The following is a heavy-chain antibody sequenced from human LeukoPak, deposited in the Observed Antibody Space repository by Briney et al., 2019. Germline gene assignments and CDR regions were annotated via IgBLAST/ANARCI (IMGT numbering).Heavy chain of an antibody. Sequence: GGSLRLSCAASGFTFSSYGIHWVRQAPGKGLEWLSYISLTTDFIYYSDSVKGRFTISRDNAKNSLYLQMNSLRAEATAVYYCAKAFLLGTKNGGPNDYWGQGTLVTVSS. CDR2: ISLTTDFI. V-gene: IGHV3-48*01. CDR3: AKAFLLGTKNGGPNDY. CDR1: GFTFSSYG. J-gene: IGHJ4*02. D-gene: IGHD1-14*01.